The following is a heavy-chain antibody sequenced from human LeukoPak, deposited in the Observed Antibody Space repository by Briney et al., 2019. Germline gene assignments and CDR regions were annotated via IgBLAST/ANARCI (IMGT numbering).Heavy chain of an antibody. Sequence: GASVKVSCKASGYTFTSYYMHWVRQAPGQGLEWMGIINPSGGSTSYAQKFQGRVTMTRDMSTSTVYMELSSLRSEDTAVYYCARDRRYSGSYEPFDYWGREPWSPSPQ. CDR2: INPSGGST. V-gene: IGHV1-46*01. J-gene: IGHJ4*02. CDR1: GYTFTSYY. D-gene: IGHD1-26*01. CDR3: ARDRRYSGSYEPFDY.